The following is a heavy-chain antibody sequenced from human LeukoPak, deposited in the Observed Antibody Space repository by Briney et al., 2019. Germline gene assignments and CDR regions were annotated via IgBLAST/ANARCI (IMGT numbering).Heavy chain of an antibody. V-gene: IGHV3-53*01. CDR3: ARVAFRSSSYISGIDY. CDR1: GFIVSNNY. Sequence: GGSLRLSCATSGFIVSNNYMSWVRQAPGKGLEWVSIIDSGYTTNYIDSVKGRFTISRDSSRNMVYLQMNSLRAEETAVYYCARVAFRSSSYISGIDYWGQGTLVTVSS. CDR2: IDSGYTT. D-gene: IGHD6-6*01. J-gene: IGHJ4*02.